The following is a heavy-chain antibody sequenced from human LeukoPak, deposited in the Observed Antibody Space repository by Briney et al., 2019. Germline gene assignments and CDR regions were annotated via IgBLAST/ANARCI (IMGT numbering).Heavy chain of an antibody. V-gene: IGHV6-1*01. CDR1: GDSVSSNSAA. CDR2: TYYRSKWYN. D-gene: IGHD6-19*01. CDR3: AREQWSDRNYYYYYYMDV. Sequence: SQTLSLTCAISGDSVSSNSAAWNWIRQSPSRGLEWLGRTYYRSKWYNDYAVSVKSRITINPDTSKNQFSLQLNSVTPEDTAVYYCAREQWSDRNYYYYYYMDVWGKGTTVTISS. J-gene: IGHJ6*03.